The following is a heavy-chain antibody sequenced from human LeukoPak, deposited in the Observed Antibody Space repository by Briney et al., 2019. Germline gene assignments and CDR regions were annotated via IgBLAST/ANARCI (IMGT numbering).Heavy chain of an antibody. CDR2: IKQDGSEK. D-gene: IGHD6-13*01. CDR1: GFTFSSYW. V-gene: IGHV3-7*01. J-gene: IGHJ4*02. CDR3: ARGRGYSSSWYNY. Sequence: GGSLRLSCAASGFTFSSYWMSWVRQAPGKGLEWVANIKQDGSEKYYVDSVKGRFTISRDNAKNSQYLQMNSLRAEDTAVYYCARGRGYSSSWYNYWGQGTLVTVSS.